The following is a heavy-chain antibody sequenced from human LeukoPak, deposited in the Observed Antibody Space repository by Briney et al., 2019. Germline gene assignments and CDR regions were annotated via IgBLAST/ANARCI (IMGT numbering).Heavy chain of an antibody. Sequence: ASVKVSCKASGYTFTGYYMHWVRQAPGQGLEWMGWINPNSGGTNYAQKFQGRVTMTRDTSISTAYMELSRLRSDDTAVYYCARDLLDNDNFARSYNWFDPWGQGTLVTVSS. D-gene: IGHD1-20*01. CDR3: ARDLLDNDNFARSYNWFDP. J-gene: IGHJ5*02. CDR1: GYTFTGYY. CDR2: INPNSGGT. V-gene: IGHV1-2*02.